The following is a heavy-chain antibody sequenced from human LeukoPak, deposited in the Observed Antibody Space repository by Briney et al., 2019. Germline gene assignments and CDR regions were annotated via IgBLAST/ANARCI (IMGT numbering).Heavy chain of an antibody. CDR2: MSISGST. Sequence: PSETLSLTCTVSGGSISSYHWSWIRQPAGKGLEWIGRMSISGSTDYNPSLKSRVTMSVDTSKNQFSLKLSSVTAADTAVYYCARGSREMTTISDYWGQGTLVTVSS. CDR3: ARGSREMTTISDY. V-gene: IGHV4-4*07. J-gene: IGHJ4*02. D-gene: IGHD5-24*01. CDR1: GGSISSYH.